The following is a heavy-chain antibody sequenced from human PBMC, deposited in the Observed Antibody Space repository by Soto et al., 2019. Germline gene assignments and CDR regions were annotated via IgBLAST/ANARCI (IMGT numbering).Heavy chain of an antibody. V-gene: IGHV3-23*01. CDR1: GFPFSRYA. J-gene: IGHJ4*02. CDR3: AKATTNGGWFNPFDS. Sequence: PGGSLRLSCAASGFPFSRYALNWVRQAPGKGLEWVSGLSGSGTSTYYADSVKGRFTISRDNSRDTLFLQMNSLTADDTAVYYCAKATTNGGWFNPFDSWGQGALVTVSS. CDR2: LSGSGTST. D-gene: IGHD6-19*01.